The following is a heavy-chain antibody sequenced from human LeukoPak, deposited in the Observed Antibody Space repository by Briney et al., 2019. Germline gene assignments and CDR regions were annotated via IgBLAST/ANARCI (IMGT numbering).Heavy chain of an antibody. Sequence: PGGSLRLSCAASGFTFDDYGLSWVRQAPGKGLEWVSSISSSSSYIYYADSVKGRFTISRDNAKNSLYLQMNSLRAEDTAVYYCARWPVAVGATHWGQGTLVTVSS. CDR1: GFTFDDYG. D-gene: IGHD1-26*01. CDR3: ARWPVAVGATH. V-gene: IGHV3-21*01. J-gene: IGHJ4*02. CDR2: ISSSSSYI.